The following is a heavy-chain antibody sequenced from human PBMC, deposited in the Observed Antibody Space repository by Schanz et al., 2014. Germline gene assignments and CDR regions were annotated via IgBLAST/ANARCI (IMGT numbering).Heavy chain of an antibody. CDR2: IKHDGSEK. J-gene: IGHJ2*01. CDR3: AREAKWGQWYFDL. D-gene: IGHD1-26*01. V-gene: IGHV3-7*01. Sequence: EVQLVESGGGLVQPGGSLRLSCAASGFAFDTYWMSWVRQAPGKGLEWVANIKHDGSEKYYVDSVKGRFTISRDNAKNSMYLEMNSLRAEDTAVFYCAREAKWGQWYFDLWGRGSLVTVSS. CDR1: GFAFDTYW.